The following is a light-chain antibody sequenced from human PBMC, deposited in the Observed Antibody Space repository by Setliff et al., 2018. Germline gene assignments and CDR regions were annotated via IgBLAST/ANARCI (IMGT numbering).Light chain of an antibody. Sequence: QSALTQPASVSGSPGQSITISCSGTSSDVGSYDLVSWYQQHPGKAPKLIIYGVSDRPSGVPSRFSGSKSGNTAYLTISGLQTEDEAEYYCNAYASDTTYVFGSGTRSPS. J-gene: IGLJ1*01. CDR2: GVS. CDR1: SSDVGSYDL. V-gene: IGLV2-14*03. CDR3: NAYASDTTYV.